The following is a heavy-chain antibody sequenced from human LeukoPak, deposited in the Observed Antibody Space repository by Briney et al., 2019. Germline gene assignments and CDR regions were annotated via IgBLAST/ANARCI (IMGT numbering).Heavy chain of an antibody. D-gene: IGHD5-18*01. CDR2: VSYSGTP. CDR1: GGSITTFF. CDR3: ARTLGYYAGHDV. J-gene: IGHJ2*01. V-gene: IGHV4-59*01. Sequence: PSETLSLTCTVSGGSITTFFWSWLRQAPGKRPAWIGYVSYSGTPNYNPSLSGRVTISADASKNQFSLELTSVTAADTAIYFCARTLGYYAGHDVWGRGTLVTVSS.